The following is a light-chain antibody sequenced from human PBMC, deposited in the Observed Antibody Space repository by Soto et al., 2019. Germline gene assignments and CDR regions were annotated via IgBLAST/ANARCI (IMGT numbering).Light chain of an antibody. CDR2: GAS. CDR3: QQYNNWPPG. V-gene: IGKV3-15*01. J-gene: IGKJ3*01. Sequence: EIVMTQSPATLSVSPGERATLSCRASQSVSSNLAWYQQKPGQAPRLLIYGASTRATGFPARFSGSGSGTEFTLTISSLQSEDFAVYYCQQYNNWPPGFGPGTKVDIK. CDR1: QSVSSN.